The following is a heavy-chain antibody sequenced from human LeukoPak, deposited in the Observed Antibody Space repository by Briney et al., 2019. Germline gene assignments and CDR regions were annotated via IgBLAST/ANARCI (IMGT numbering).Heavy chain of an antibody. Sequence: GGSLRLSCAASGFTFSSYAMSWVRQAPGKGLEWVSAISGSGGSTYYADSVKGRFTISRDNSKNTLYLQMNSLRAEDTAVYYCAKLDGVGVWYSGRFYGYWGQGTLVTVSS. J-gene: IGHJ4*02. CDR3: AKLDGVGVWYSGRFYGY. V-gene: IGHV3-23*01. D-gene: IGHD1-26*01. CDR1: GFTFSSYA. CDR2: ISGSGGST.